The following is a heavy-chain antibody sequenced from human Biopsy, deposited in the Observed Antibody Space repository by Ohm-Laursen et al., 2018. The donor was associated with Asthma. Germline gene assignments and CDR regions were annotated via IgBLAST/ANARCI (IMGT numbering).Heavy chain of an antibody. CDR2: IYYRGTT. CDR1: GGSINSSTW. D-gene: IGHD6-13*01. Sequence: PSETLSLTCTVSGGSINSSTWWSWVRQPPGKGLERFGRIYYRGTTYYNPSLESRVTVSADTSKNQFSVKLISVTAADTAVYYCVRGSSSWHHGPFHYYYGLDVWGQGTTVTVSS. J-gene: IGHJ6*02. CDR3: VRGSSSWHHGPFHYYYGLDV. V-gene: IGHV4-39*01.